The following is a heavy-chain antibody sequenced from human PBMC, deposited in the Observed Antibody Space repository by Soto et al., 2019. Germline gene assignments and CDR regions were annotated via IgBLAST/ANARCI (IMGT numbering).Heavy chain of an antibody. Sequence: QVQLVQSGAEVKKPGASVKFSCKASGYTFTGYVIHWVRLAPGQGPEWMGWINAGRGDTNYAQKFQGKVTISRDTSARTADMELSSLTSEDTAMYYCARDNAWGAGLHWGQGTQITVSS. V-gene: IGHV1-3*01. D-gene: IGHD6-19*01. CDR2: INAGRGDT. CDR1: GYTFTGYV. J-gene: IGHJ1*01. CDR3: ARDNAWGAGLH.